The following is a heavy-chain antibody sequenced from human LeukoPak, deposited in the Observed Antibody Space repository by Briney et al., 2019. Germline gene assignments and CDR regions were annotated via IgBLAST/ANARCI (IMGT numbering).Heavy chain of an antibody. V-gene: IGHV3-53*01. Sequence: GGSLRLSCVASGFTVSSSYMTWVRQAPGKGLEWVSITYADGYTFYADSVKGRFTISRDSSKNTLCLQMNSLRAEDTAMYYCARGLRHCDRTSCFEPFDCWGQGTLVTVSS. CDR3: ARGLRHCDRTSCFEPFDC. CDR1: GFTVSSSY. J-gene: IGHJ4*02. CDR2: TYADGYT. D-gene: IGHD2-2*01.